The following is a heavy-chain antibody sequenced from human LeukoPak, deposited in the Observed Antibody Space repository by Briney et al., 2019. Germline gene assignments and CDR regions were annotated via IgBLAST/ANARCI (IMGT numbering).Heavy chain of an antibody. CDR2: ISYDGSNK. D-gene: IGHD2-15*01. J-gene: IGHJ5*02. CDR3: ARDRYCSGGSCYSGPPWFDP. V-gene: IGHV3-30*03. Sequence: GGSLRLSCAASGFTFSDYYMSWIRQAPGKGLEWVAVISYDGSNKYHADSVKGRFTISRDNSKNTLYLQMNSLRAEDTAVYYCARDRYCSGGSCYSGPPWFDPWGQGTLVTVSS. CDR1: GFTFSDYY.